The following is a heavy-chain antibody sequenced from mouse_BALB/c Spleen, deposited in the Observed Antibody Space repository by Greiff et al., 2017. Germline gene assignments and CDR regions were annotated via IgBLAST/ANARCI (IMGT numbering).Heavy chain of an antibody. Sequence: EVMLVESGGGLVKPGGSLKLSCAASGFTFSDYYMYWVRQTPEKRLEWVATISDGGSYTYYPDSVKGRFTISRDNAKNNLYLQMSSLKSEDTAMYYCARESTMGDAMDYWGQGTTLTVSS. CDR1: GFTFSDYY. D-gene: IGHD2-1*01. J-gene: IGHJ2*01. V-gene: IGHV5-4*02. CDR2: ISDGGSYT. CDR3: ARESTMGDAMDY.